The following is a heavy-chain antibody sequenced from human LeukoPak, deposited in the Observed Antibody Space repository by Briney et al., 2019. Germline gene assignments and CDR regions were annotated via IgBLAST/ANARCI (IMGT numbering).Heavy chain of an antibody. CDR2: VDPEDGET. J-gene: IGHJ5*02. D-gene: IGHD3-3*01. CDR3: AGDPRPIGGCHTNWFDP. V-gene: IGHV1-69-2*01. CDR1: GYTFTDYY. Sequence: ASVKVSCKVSGYTFTDYYMHWVQQAPGKGLEWMGLVDPEDGETIYAEKIQGRVTITADSSTDTAYMELSSLGSEETADYCCAGDPRPIGGCHTNWFDPWGQGTLFSVSS.